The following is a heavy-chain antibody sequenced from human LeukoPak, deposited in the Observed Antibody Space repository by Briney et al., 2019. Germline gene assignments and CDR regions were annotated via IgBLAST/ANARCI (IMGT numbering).Heavy chain of an antibody. J-gene: IGHJ6*02. CDR1: GGSISSYY. CDR2: IYYSGST. D-gene: IGHD6-19*01. CDR3: ATTRAVAGTPYYYYGMDV. V-gene: IGHV4-59*01. Sequence: SETLSLTCTVSGGSISSYYWSWIRQPPGKGLEWIGYIYYSGSTNYNPSLKSRVTISVDTSKNQFSLKLSSVTAADTAVYYCATTRAVAGTPYYYYGMDVWGQGTTVTVSS.